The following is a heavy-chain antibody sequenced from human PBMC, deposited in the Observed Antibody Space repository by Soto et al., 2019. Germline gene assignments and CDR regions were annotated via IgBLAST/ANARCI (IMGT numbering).Heavy chain of an antibody. CDR1: GFTFSSYG. V-gene: IGHV3-30*18. CDR3: TKDLATVTEYYYYYGMDV. J-gene: IGHJ6*02. D-gene: IGHD4-17*01. Sequence: SGGSLRLSCAASGFTFSSYGMHWVRQAPGKGLEWVAVISYDGSNKYYADSVKGRFTISRDNSKNTLYLQMNSLRAEDTAVYYCTKDLATVTEYYYYYGMDVWGQGTTVTVSS. CDR2: ISYDGSNK.